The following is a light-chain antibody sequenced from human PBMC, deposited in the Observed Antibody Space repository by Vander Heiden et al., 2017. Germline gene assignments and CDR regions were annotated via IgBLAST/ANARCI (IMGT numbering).Light chain of an antibody. V-gene: IGKV4-1*01. J-gene: IGKJ2*01. CDR1: QSLLYGSNDKNS. CDR3: QQCYATPYT. Sequence: DLIFTQSPDSLAVSLGERATINCKSSQSLLYGSNDKNSLAWYQQKPGQPPRLLIFWASTRESGVPDRFSGSGSGTDFTLTINSLQAEDVAVYYCQQCYATPYTFGQGTKLEIK. CDR2: WAS.